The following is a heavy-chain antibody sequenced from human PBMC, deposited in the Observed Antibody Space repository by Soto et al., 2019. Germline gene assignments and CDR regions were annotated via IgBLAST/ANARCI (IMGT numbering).Heavy chain of an antibody. CDR1: GFTFSTYG. Sequence: QVQLVESGGGVVQPGRSLRLSCAASGFTFSTYGMHWVRQAPGKGLEWVAIIWYDESNKYYADSVKGRFTISRDNSKNTLYLQVNSLRAEDTAVYYCARGLWGPAAVDYWGQGTLVTVSS. CDR3: ARGLWGPAAVDY. CDR2: IWYDESNK. J-gene: IGHJ4*02. D-gene: IGHD2-2*01. V-gene: IGHV3-33*01.